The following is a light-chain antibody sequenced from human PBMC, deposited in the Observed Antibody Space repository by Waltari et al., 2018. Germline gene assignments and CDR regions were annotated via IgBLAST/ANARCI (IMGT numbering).Light chain of an antibody. Sequence: IVLTQSPATASSSPGERVTFSCRASQSVRSSSLAWYQQKPGQAPRLVIYRASRRATGIPDRFSGSGSGTDFSLTISRLEPEDFAVYYCQQHGTLPATFGQGTKVEIK. CDR2: RAS. CDR3: QQHGTLPAT. J-gene: IGKJ1*01. CDR1: QSVRSSS. V-gene: IGKV3-20*01.